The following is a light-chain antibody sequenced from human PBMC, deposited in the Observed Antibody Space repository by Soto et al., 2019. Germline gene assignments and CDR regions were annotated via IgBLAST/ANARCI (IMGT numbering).Light chain of an antibody. Sequence: QSALTQPPSASGSPGQSVTISCTGTSSDVGGYNYVSWYQQYQGKVPKLMIYEVSKRPSGVPDRFSGSKSGNTASLTVSGLQAEDEADYYCTSYASLNNVGVFGGGTKLTVL. V-gene: IGLV2-8*01. J-gene: IGLJ2*01. CDR1: SSDVGGYNY. CDR3: TSYASLNNVGV. CDR2: EVS.